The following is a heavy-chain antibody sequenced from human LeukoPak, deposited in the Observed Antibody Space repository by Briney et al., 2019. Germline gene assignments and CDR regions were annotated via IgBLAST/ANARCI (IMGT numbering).Heavy chain of an antibody. D-gene: IGHD3-10*01. V-gene: IGHV1-18*01. CDR1: GYTFTSYG. CDR3: ARVRSYYGSGSRTHYYYYYYYMDV. Sequence: ASVKVSCKASGYTFTSYGISWVRQAPGQGLEWMGWISAYNGNTNYAQKPQGRVTMTTDTSTSTAYMELRSLRSDDTAVYYCARVRSYYGSGSRTHYYYYYYYMDVWGKGTTVTISS. CDR2: ISAYNGNT. J-gene: IGHJ6*03.